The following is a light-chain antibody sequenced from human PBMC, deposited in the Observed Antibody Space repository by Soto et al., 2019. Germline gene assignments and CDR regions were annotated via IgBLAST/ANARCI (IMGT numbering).Light chain of an antibody. J-gene: IGKJ3*01. V-gene: IGKV1-27*01. CDR2: GSS. Sequence: DVQMTQSPSPLSASVGDRVTIACRASQAISHYLAWYQQKPGKVPELLIYGSSTLQSGVPSRFSGSGSGTDFTLTISSLQPEDAATYYCQKYDSAPFTFGPVTKVDIK. CDR1: QAISHY. CDR3: QKYDSAPFT.